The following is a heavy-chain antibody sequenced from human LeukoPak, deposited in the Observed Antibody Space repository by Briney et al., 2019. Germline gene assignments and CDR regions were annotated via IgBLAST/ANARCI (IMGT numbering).Heavy chain of an antibody. V-gene: IGHV1-18*01. J-gene: IGHJ1*01. Sequence: ASVKVSCKASGYTFSNSGISWVPQAPGQGLECLGWISAYNGDTNYAQELQGRITMITDTSTNTAFLELRSLKSDDTALYFCVRESLRPTWGQGTLVTVSS. CDR1: GYTFSNSG. CDR3: VRESLRPT. D-gene: IGHD3-3*01. CDR2: ISAYNGDT.